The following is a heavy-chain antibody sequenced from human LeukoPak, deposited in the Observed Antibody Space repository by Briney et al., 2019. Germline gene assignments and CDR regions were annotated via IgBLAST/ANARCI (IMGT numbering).Heavy chain of an antibody. V-gene: IGHV4-31*03. CDR2: IYYSGST. Sequence: PSETLSLTCTVSGGSISSGGYYWSWIRQHPGKGLEWIGYIYYSGSTYYNPSLKSRVTISVDTSKNQFSLKLSSVTAADTAVYYCARGASSGWPFDYWGQGTLVTVSS. J-gene: IGHJ4*02. D-gene: IGHD6-19*01. CDR1: GGSISSGGYY. CDR3: ARGASSGWPFDY.